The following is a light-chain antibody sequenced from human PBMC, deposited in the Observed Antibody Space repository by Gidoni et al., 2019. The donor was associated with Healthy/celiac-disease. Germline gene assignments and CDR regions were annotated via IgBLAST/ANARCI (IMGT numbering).Light chain of an antibody. Sequence: EIVLTQSPATLSLSPGERATLSCRASQSVSSYLAWYQHKPGQAPRLLIYDASNRATGIPARFSGSGSGTDLTLTISSLEPEDFAVYYCQQRSNWPPTFXXXTKVEIK. V-gene: IGKV3-11*01. CDR3: QQRSNWPPT. J-gene: IGKJ1*01. CDR2: DAS. CDR1: QSVSSY.